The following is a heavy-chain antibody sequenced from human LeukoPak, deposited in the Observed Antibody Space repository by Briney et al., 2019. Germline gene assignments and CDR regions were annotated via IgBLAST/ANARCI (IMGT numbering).Heavy chain of an antibody. CDR2: ISNDGTNK. Sequence: GGSLRLSCAASGFTFRSYAMHWVRQAPGKGLEWVAVISNDGTNKYYADSVRGRFTISRDNSKNTLYLQMNSLRAEDTAVYYCAKDFDSSGYYFDYWGQGTLVTVSS. CDR3: AKDFDSSGYYFDY. D-gene: IGHD3-22*01. J-gene: IGHJ4*02. V-gene: IGHV3-30-3*01. CDR1: GFTFRSYA.